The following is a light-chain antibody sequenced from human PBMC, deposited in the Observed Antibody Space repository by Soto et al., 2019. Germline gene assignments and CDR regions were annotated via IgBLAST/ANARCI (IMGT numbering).Light chain of an antibody. CDR3: SSYTTASSYV. CDR2: AVT. Sequence: QSALTQPASVSGSPGQSITMSCTGTSSDVGGYDYVSWYQQHPGEVPKLIIYAVTNRASGVSNRFSGSKSGNTASLTISGLQAEDEADYYCSSYTTASSYVFGTGTKVTVL. V-gene: IGLV2-14*01. J-gene: IGLJ1*01. CDR1: SSDVGGYDY.